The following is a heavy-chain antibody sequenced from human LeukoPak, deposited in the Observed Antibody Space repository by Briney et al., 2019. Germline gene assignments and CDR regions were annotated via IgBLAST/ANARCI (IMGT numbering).Heavy chain of an antibody. Sequence: VASVKVSCKAAGYTFTDYYMHWVRQAPGQGLEWMGIINPSGGSPSYAQKFQGRVTMTKDTSTSTVYMELSSLRSEDTAVYYCARVSVGATYFRAFDIWGQGTMVTVSS. J-gene: IGHJ3*02. CDR1: GYTFTDYY. D-gene: IGHD1-26*01. CDR3: ARVSVGATYFRAFDI. CDR2: INPSGGSP. V-gene: IGHV1-46*01.